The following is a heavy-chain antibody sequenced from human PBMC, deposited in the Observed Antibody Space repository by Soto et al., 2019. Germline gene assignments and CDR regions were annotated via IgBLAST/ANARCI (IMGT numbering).Heavy chain of an antibody. CDR1: GGSFSGYY. Sequence: SETLSLTCAVYGGSFSGYYWSWIRQPPGKGLEWIGEINHSGSTNYNPSLKSRVTISVDTSKNQFSLKLSSVTAADTAVYYCARIKDSRGYYYYGMDVWGQGTTVT. J-gene: IGHJ6*02. V-gene: IGHV4-34*01. CDR3: ARIKDSRGYYYYGMDV. D-gene: IGHD6-13*01. CDR2: INHSGST.